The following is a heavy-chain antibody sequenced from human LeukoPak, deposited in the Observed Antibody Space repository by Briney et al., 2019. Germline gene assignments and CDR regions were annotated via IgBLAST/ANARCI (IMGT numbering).Heavy chain of an antibody. CDR2: INAGNGNT. CDR3: VRGPRPVRTVAGTSGWFDP. V-gene: IGHV1-3*01. D-gene: IGHD6-19*01. J-gene: IGHJ5*02. CDR1: GYTFTSYA. Sequence: ASVKVSCKASGYTFTSYAMHWVRQAPGQRLEWMGWINAGNGNTKYSQKFQGRVTITRDTSASTAYMELSSLRSEDTAVYYCVRGPRPVRTVAGTSGWFDPWGQGTLVTVPS.